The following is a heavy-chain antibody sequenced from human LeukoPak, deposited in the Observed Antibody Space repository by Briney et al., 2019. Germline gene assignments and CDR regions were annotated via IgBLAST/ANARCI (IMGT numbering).Heavy chain of an antibody. J-gene: IGHJ4*02. D-gene: IGHD1-14*01. CDR1: GFTFSGHW. CDR2: INQGGSDK. Sequence: GGSLILSCAASGFTFSGHWMSWVRQAPGKGLEWVANINQGGSDKYYVDSVKGRFTISRDNANNLLYLQMNSLRGEDTAVYYCTRDRSRAEDDWGQGTLVTVSS. V-gene: IGHV3-7*01. CDR3: TRDRSRAEDD.